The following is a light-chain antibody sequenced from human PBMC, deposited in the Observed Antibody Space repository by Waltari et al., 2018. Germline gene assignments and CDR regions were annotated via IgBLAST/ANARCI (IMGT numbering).Light chain of an antibody. CDR3: SSYAGRSTYF. CDR2: EVS. Sequence: QSALTQPASASGSPGQSITISSTGTSRDVGDYNYVSWYQHHPGKVPKLMIYEVSNRPSGVSNRFSGSKSGNTASLTISGLQAEDEADYYCSSYAGRSTYFFGTGTKVTV. J-gene: IGLJ1*01. V-gene: IGLV2-14*01. CDR1: SRDVGDYNY.